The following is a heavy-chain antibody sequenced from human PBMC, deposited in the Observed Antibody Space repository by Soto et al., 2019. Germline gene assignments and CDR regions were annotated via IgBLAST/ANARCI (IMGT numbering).Heavy chain of an antibody. Sequence: DVQLVESGGGLVKPGGSLRLSCAASGFTFSKALMTWVRQAPGKGLEGIGRIKSKTEGGTTDYAAPVKGRFTISRDDSKNTLYLQINSLKSEDTAVYYCSGYCTNGVCYRDYWGQGTLVTVSS. J-gene: IGHJ4*02. CDR1: GFTFSKAL. CDR3: SGYCTNGVCYRDY. CDR2: IKSKTEGGTT. D-gene: IGHD2-8*01. V-gene: IGHV3-15*01.